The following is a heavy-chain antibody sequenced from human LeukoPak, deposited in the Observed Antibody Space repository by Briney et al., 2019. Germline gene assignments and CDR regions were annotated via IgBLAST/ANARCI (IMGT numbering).Heavy chain of an antibody. V-gene: IGHV3-9*01. Sequence: GRSLRLSCAASGFTFDEYAMHWVRQAPGKGLEWVSGISWNSGSIGYADSVKGRFTISRDNAKNSLYLQMNSLRAEDTALYYCAKDIRIAPAGSPGYFDYWGQGTLVTVSS. CDR3: AKDIRIAPAGSPGYFDY. CDR2: ISWNSGSI. D-gene: IGHD6-13*01. J-gene: IGHJ4*02. CDR1: GFTFDEYA.